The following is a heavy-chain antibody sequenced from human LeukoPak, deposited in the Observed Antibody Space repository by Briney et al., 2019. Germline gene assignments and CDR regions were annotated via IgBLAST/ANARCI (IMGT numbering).Heavy chain of an antibody. CDR1: GFTFSSYW. V-gene: IGHV3-7*01. J-gene: IGHJ4*02. CDR3: ARDLVYYDSSGYEGGY. D-gene: IGHD3-22*01. Sequence: GGSLRLSCAASGFTFSSYWMSWVRQAPGKGLEWVANTKEDGSEKYYVDSVKGRFTISRDNAKNSLYLQMNSLRAEDTAVYYCARDLVYYDSSGYEGGYWGQGTLVTVSS. CDR2: TKEDGSEK.